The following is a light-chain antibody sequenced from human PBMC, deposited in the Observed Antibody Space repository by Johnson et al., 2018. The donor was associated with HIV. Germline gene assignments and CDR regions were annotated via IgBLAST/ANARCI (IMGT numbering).Light chain of an antibody. V-gene: IGLV1-51*02. J-gene: IGLJ1*01. CDR1: SSNIGNNY. Sequence: QSVLTQPPSVSAAPGQKVTISCSGSSSNIGNNYVSWYRQLPGTAPKLVIYENNKRPSGIPDRFSGSKSGTSATLGITRLQTGDAADYYCGTWDSSLSAGGLFGSGTRVTVL. CDR2: ENN. CDR3: GTWDSSLSAGGL.